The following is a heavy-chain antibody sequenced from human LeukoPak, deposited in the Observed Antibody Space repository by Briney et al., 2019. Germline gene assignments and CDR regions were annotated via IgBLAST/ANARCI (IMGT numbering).Heavy chain of an antibody. D-gene: IGHD3-10*01. CDR2: IYPGDSDT. Sequence: PGASLKISCKGAGYRFTSYWIGWGRQMPGKGLEWMGIIYPGDSDTRYSPSFQGQVTISADKSNSTAYLQWSSLQASDPAIYYCTARGVDYYGSGSYSDYWGQGTLVTVSS. CDR3: TARGVDYYGSGSYSDY. V-gene: IGHV5-51*01. J-gene: IGHJ4*02. CDR1: GYRFTSYW.